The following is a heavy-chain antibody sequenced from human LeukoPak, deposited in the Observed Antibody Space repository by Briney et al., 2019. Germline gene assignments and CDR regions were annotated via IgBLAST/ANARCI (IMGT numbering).Heavy chain of an antibody. CDR1: GGSFSGYY. J-gene: IGHJ6*03. V-gene: IGHV4-34*01. Sequence: SETLSLTCAVYGGSFSGYYWSWIRQPPGKGLEWIGGINHSGSTNYNPSLKSRVTISVDTSKNQFSLKLSSVTAADTAVYYCARGRAARYYYYYYMDVWGKGTTVTVSS. CDR2: INHSGST. CDR3: ARGRAARYYYYYYMDV. D-gene: IGHD6-6*01.